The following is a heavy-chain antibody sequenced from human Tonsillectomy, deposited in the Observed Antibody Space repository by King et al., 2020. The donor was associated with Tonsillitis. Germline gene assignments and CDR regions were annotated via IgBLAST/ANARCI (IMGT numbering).Heavy chain of an antibody. CDR3: ASDRPCSSASCYGGSWFDP. D-gene: IGHD2-2*01. CDR1: GYTFTSYY. V-gene: IGHV1-46*01. CDR2: INPSGGTT. J-gene: IGHJ5*02. Sequence: VQLVESGAEVKKPGASVKVSCKASGYTFTSYYMHWVRQAPGQGLEWMGMINPSGGTTSYAQKFQGRVTMTRDTSTNTVYMELSSLRSEDTAVYYCASDRPCSSASCYGGSWFDPWGQGTLVTVCS.